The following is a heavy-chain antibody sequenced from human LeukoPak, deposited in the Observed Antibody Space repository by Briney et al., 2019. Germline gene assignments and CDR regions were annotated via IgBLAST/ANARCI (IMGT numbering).Heavy chain of an antibody. V-gene: IGHV4-39*01. J-gene: IGHJ4*02. CDR1: RGAVNNPAVY. CDR2: IYNRGDT. D-gene: IGHD3-16*01. CDR3: ARQGVLYGFDF. Sequence: SETLSLTCSVSRGAVNNPAVYWVWIRQPPGKGLECLGGIYNRGDTFSNPSLMSRVDFSIDTFKDQFSLSLMSVTAADTAIYYCARQGVLYGFDFWGQGILVTVSS.